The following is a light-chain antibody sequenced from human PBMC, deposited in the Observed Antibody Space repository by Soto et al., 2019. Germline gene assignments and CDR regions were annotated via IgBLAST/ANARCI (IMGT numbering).Light chain of an antibody. V-gene: IGLV2-11*01. J-gene: IGLJ2*01. CDR3: CSYAGSDASLV. CDR2: DVS. CDR1: SSDVGGYNY. Sequence: QSALTQPRSVSGSPGQSVTISCTGTSSDVGGYNYVSWYQQHPGKAPKLMIYDVSKRPSGVPDRVSGSKSGNTASLTISGLQAEDEADYYCCSYAGSDASLVFGGGTKLTVL.